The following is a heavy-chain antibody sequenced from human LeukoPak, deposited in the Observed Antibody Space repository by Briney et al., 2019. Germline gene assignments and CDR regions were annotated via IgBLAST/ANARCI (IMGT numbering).Heavy chain of an antibody. V-gene: IGHV4-34*01. Sequence: PSETLSLTCAVYRGSFSGYYWSWIRQPPGKGLEWIGEINHSGSTNYNPSLKSRVTISVDTSKNQFSLKLSSVTAADTAVYYCARHRGYYYDSSGYYFGFDYWGQGTLVTVSS. CDR2: INHSGST. CDR1: RGSFSGYY. J-gene: IGHJ4*02. CDR3: ARHRGYYYDSSGYYFGFDY. D-gene: IGHD3-22*01.